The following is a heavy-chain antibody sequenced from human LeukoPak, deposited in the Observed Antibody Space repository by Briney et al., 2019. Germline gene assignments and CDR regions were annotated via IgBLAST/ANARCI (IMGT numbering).Heavy chain of an antibody. J-gene: IGHJ3*02. CDR3: ARGRLIVVVPAAIHAFDI. Sequence: SEPLSLTCAVYGGSFSGYYWSWLRQPPGKGLEWIGEINHSGSTNYNPSLKSRVTISVDTSKNQFSLKLSSVTAADTAVYYCARGRLIVVVPAAIHAFDIWGQGTMVTVSS. D-gene: IGHD2-2*01. CDR1: GGSFSGYY. V-gene: IGHV4-34*01. CDR2: INHSGST.